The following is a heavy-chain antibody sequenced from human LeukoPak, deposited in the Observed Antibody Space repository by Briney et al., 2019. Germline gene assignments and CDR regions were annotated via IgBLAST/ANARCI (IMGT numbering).Heavy chain of an antibody. Sequence: GGSLRLSCAASGFTFSSYGMHWVRQAPGKGLEWVAFIRYDGSNKYYADSVKGRFTISRDNSKNTLYLQMNSLRAEDTAVYYCAKDAGGSGTYAIVVVVAAFNYFDYWGQGTLVTVSS. V-gene: IGHV3-30*02. CDR1: GFTFSSYG. J-gene: IGHJ4*02. CDR3: AKDAGGSGTYAIVVVVAAFNYFDY. D-gene: IGHD2-15*01. CDR2: IRYDGSNK.